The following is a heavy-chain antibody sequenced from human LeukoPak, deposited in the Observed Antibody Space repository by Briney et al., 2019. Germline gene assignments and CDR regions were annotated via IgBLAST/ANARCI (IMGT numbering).Heavy chain of an antibody. CDR1: GYSISSGYY. V-gene: IGHV4-38-2*01. CDR3: ARGGYSSGWKGGYYFDY. D-gene: IGHD6-19*01. CDR2: IYHCGST. J-gene: IGHJ4*02. Sequence: NTSETLSLTCAVSGYSISSGYYWGWIRQPPGKGLEWIGSIYHCGSTYYNPSLKSRVTISVDTSKNQFSLKLSSVTAADTAVYYCARGGYSSGWKGGYYFDYWGQGTLVTVSS.